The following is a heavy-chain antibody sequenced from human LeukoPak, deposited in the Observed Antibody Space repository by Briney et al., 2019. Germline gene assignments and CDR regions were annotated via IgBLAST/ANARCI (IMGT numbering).Heavy chain of an antibody. CDR3: AKEPREYCSSTSCPNWFDS. D-gene: IGHD2-2*01. V-gene: IGHV3-23*01. CDR1: GFTFNYYA. J-gene: IGHJ5*01. Sequence: PGGSLRLSCAASGFTFNYYAMSWVRQAPGKGLEWVSAISASGGTTYYADSVKGRFTISRDNSENTLFLQMNSLRAEDTAVYYCAKEPREYCSSTSCPNWFDSWGQGTLVTVSS. CDR2: ISASGGTT.